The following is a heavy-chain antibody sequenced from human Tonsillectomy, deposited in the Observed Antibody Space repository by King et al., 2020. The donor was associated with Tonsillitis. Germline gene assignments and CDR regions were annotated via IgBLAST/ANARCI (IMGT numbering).Heavy chain of an antibody. V-gene: IGHV3-30*04. CDR2: ISYDGSNK. CDR3: ASDPTRYCSSTSCYSGPTGY. D-gene: IGHD2-2*01. J-gene: IGHJ4*02. CDR1: GFTFSSYA. Sequence: VQLVESGGGVVQPGRSLRLSCAASGFTFSSYAMHWVRQAPGKGLEWVAVISYDGSNKYYADSVKGQFTISRDNSKSTLYLQMNSLRPEDTAVYYCASDPTRYCSSTSCYSGPTGYWGQGTLVTVSS.